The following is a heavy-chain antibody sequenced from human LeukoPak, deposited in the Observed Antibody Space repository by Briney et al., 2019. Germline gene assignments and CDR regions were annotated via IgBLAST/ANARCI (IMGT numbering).Heavy chain of an antibody. CDR2: IYTSGST. D-gene: IGHD5-24*01. J-gene: IGHJ5*02. Sequence: SETLSLTCTVSGDSISSGDYYWSWIRQPAGKGLEWIGRIYTSGSTNYNPSLKSRVTISVDTSKNQFSLKLSSVTAADTAVYYCARDRSRDGYNHNWFDPWGQGTLVTVSS. CDR1: GDSISSGDYY. V-gene: IGHV4-61*02. CDR3: ARDRSRDGYNHNWFDP.